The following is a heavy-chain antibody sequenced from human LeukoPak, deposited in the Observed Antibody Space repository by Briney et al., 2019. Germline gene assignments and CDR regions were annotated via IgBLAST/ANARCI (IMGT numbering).Heavy chain of an antibody. J-gene: IGHJ4*02. V-gene: IGHV4-39*07. Sequence: PSETLSLTCTVSGGSISSSSYYWGWIRQPPGKGLEWIGSIYYSGSTYYNPSLKSRVTISVDTSKNQFSLKLSSVTAADTAVYYCARSPPRYCSGGSCNTRRTNNFDYWGQGTLVTVSS. CDR3: ARSPPRYCSGGSCNTRRTNNFDY. D-gene: IGHD2-15*01. CDR2: IYYSGST. CDR1: GGSISSSSYY.